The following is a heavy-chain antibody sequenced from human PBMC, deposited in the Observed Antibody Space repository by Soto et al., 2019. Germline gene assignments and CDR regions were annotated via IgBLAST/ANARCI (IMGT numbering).Heavy chain of an antibody. CDR1: GVTLSMYA. CDR2: ISDSGDRT. Sequence: EVQLLESGGGLVQPGGSLTLSCAASGVTLSMYAVTWVRQAPGKGLEWVSSISDSGDRTYYTYSVKGRFTVSRDTSKNPVYLQRRSLRGEDPAVYYWARVAEGDWFYFDFWGQGPLVSVSS. J-gene: IGHJ4*02. V-gene: IGHV3-23*01. D-gene: IGHD3-9*01. CDR3: ARVAEGDWFYFDF.